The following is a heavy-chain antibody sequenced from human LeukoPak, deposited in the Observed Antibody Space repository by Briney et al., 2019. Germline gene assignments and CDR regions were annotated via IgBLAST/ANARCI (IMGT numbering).Heavy chain of an antibody. CDR2: ISYDGSNK. D-gene: IGHD2-15*01. V-gene: IGHV3-30*18. CDR3: AKSGCSGGSSFVLGYGMDV. J-gene: IGHJ6*04. Sequence: GRSLRLSCAASGFTFSSYGMHWVRQAPGKGLEGVAVISYDGSNKYYADSVKGRFTISRDNSKNTLYLQMNSLRAEDTAVYYCAKSGCSGGSSFVLGYGMDVWGKGTTVTVSS. CDR1: GFTFSSYG.